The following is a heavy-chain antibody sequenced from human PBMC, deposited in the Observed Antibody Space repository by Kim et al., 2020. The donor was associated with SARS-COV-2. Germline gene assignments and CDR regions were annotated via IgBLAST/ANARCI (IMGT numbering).Heavy chain of an antibody. V-gene: IGHV3-23*01. J-gene: IGHJ4*02. Sequence: DSGQGRFTISRDNSKNTLYLQMNSLRAEDTAVYYCATYDSSGYYFDYFDYWGQGTLVTVSS. CDR3: ATYDSSGYYFDYFDY. D-gene: IGHD3-22*01.